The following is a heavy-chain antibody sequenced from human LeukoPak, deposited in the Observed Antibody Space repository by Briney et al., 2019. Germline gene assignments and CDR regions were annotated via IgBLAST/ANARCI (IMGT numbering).Heavy chain of an antibody. D-gene: IGHD1-26*01. CDR3: ARDLGYSGSYFDNAFDI. J-gene: IGHJ3*02. CDR1: GFTFSSYW. CDR2: IKQDGSEK. V-gene: IGHV3-7*03. Sequence: GGSLRLSCAASGFTFSSYWMSWVRQAPGKGLEWVANIKQDGSEKYYVDSVKGRFTISRDSAKNSLYLQMNGLRAEDTALYHCARDLGYSGSYFDNAFDIWGQGTMVTVSS.